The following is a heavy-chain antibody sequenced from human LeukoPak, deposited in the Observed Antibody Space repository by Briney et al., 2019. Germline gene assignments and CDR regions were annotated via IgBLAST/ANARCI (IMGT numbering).Heavy chain of an antibody. Sequence: GASVKVSCKTSGYTFSTYDINWLRQAAGQGLEWMGWMNPNSANTGFAQKFQGRAAITRDTSTATAYLELSSLTSEDTAVYYCARAIRYQLLSDYWGQGTPVTVSS. V-gene: IGHV1-8*03. CDR3: ARAIRYQLLSDY. J-gene: IGHJ4*02. CDR1: GYTFSTYD. CDR2: MNPNSANT. D-gene: IGHD2-2*01.